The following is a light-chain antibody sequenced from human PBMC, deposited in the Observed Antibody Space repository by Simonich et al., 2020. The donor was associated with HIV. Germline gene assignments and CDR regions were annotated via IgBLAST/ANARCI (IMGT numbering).Light chain of an antibody. CDR3: VLYMGSGIWV. V-gene: IGLV8-61*01. J-gene: IGLJ3*02. Sequence: QTVVTPEPSFSVSPGGTVTLTCGLSSGSVSTSYYPSWYQQTPGPAPRTLISSTNTRSSGVPERFSGAILGNKAALTITGAQADDESDYYCVLYMGSGIWVFGGGTKLTVL. CDR2: STN. CDR1: SGSVSTSYY.